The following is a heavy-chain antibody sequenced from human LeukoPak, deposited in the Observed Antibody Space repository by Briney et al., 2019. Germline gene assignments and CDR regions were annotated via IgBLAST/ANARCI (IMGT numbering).Heavy chain of an antibody. V-gene: IGHV3-7*01. Sequence: GGSLRLSCAASGFTFSSYWMSWVRQAPGKGLEWVANIKQDGSEKYYVDSVKGRFTISRDNAKNSLYLQMNSLRAEDTAVYYCARQGGGVYYDSSGYSVDYWGQGTLVTVSS. CDR1: GFTFSSYW. J-gene: IGHJ4*02. D-gene: IGHD3-22*01. CDR2: IKQDGSEK. CDR3: ARQGGGVYYDSSGYSVDY.